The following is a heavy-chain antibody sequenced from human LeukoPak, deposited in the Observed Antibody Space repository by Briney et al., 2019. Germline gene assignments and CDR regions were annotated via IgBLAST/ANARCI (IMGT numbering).Heavy chain of an antibody. CDR2: ISYDGSDR. J-gene: IGHJ4*02. CDR1: GFTFSSYD. V-gene: IGHV3-30*03. Sequence: GGSLRLSCGASGFTFSSYDMHWVRQAPGNGLEWVAVISYDGSDRYYADSVKGRFAISRDNSKNTLHLQMESLRTEDTAVYYCARAVVVAPDYWGQGTLVTVSS. D-gene: IGHD2-15*01. CDR3: ARAVVVAPDY.